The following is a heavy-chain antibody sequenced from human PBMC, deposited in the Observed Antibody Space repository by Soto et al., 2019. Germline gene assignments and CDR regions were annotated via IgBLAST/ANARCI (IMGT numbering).Heavy chain of an antibody. CDR3: ARLEGLATISYYFDF. CDR1: GGSISSNY. J-gene: IGHJ4*02. CDR2: IYYSGST. D-gene: IGHD3-9*01. V-gene: IGHV4-59*01. Sequence: SETLSLTCTVSGGSISSNYWSWIRQPPGKGLEWIGYIYYSGSTKYNPSLKSRVTISVDTSKNQFSLRLSSVTAADTAVYFCARLEGLATISYYFDFWGPGALVTVSS.